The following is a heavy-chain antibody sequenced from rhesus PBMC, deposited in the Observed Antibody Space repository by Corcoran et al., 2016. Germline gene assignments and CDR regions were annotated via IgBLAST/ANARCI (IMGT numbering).Heavy chain of an antibody. CDR2: INGNRGKT. J-gene: IGHJ4*01. CDR3: AQMKGRHLEY. CDR1: GASIRSSW. V-gene: IGHV4-80*01. D-gene: IGHD6-25*01. Sequence: QVQLQESGPGLVQPSETLSLTCTVSGASIRSSWWTWIRLPPGKGLEWIGEINGNRGKTNYKPSIKRRVTISKDASKNQLSLKVNSVTGADTAVYYCAQMKGRHLEYWGQGVLVTVSS.